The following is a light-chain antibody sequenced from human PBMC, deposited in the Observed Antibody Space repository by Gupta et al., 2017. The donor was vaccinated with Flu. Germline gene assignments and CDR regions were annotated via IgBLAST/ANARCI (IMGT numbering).Light chain of an antibody. J-gene: IGKJ4*01. V-gene: IGKV1-9*01. Sequence: PSFLSASMGDRVTITCRASQEISTYLAWYQQKPGTAPKLLIYSASTLHSGVPSRFSGIGSGTEFTLTISSLQPEDFAVYSCLHLNSYPLIFGGGTKVEIK. CDR3: LHLNSYPLI. CDR1: QEISTY. CDR2: SAS.